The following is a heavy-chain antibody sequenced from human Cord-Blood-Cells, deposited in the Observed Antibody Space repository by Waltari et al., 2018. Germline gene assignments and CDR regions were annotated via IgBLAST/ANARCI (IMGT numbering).Heavy chain of an antibody. CDR1: GYTFTSYD. CDR2: MNPNSGNT. Sequence: QVQLVQSGAEVKKPGASVKVSCKASGYTFTSYDINWVRQATGQGLEWMGWMNPNSGNTGYAQKFQGRVTMTRNTSISTAYMELSSLRSEDTAVYYCARGVLYDFWSGYPYGMDVWGQGTTVTVSS. J-gene: IGHJ6*02. V-gene: IGHV1-8*01. D-gene: IGHD3-3*01. CDR3: ARGVLYDFWSGYPYGMDV.